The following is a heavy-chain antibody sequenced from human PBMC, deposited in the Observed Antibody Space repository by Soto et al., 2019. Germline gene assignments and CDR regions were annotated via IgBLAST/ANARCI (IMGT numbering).Heavy chain of an antibody. V-gene: IGHV1-69*04. CDR3: AKDDGAGFKS. Sequence: QVNLVQSGTEMKKPGSSVMVSCKVSGGDLSNSGISWVRQAPGQGLEWMGGIFPLLAMVDYSQKFQGRVTIYADEYTHTAYMDLGSLSSKDTAVDSCAKDDGAGFKSWGQGNLVIVSS. J-gene: IGHJ4*02. CDR2: IFPLLAMV. CDR1: GGDLSNSG. D-gene: IGHD1-26*01.